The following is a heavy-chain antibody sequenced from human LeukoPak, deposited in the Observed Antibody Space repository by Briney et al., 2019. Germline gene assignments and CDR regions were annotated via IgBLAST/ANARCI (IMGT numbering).Heavy chain of an antibody. D-gene: IGHD7-27*01. CDR3: ARELGVNAFDV. J-gene: IGHJ3*01. CDR1: GYTFTGYY. CDR2: IDPNSGGT. V-gene: IGHV1-2*02. Sequence: ASVKVSCKASGYTFTGYYMHWVRQAPGQGLEWMGWIDPNSGGTNFAQNFQGRLTMTRDTSINTAYMELSRLTSDDTSVYYCARELGVNAFDVWGQGTMVTVSS.